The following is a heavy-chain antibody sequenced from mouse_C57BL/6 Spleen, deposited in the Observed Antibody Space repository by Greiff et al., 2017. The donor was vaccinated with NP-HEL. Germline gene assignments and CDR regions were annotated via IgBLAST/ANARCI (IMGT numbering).Heavy chain of an antibody. D-gene: IGHD3-2*02. V-gene: IGHV2-2*01. CDR1: GFSLTSYG. J-gene: IGHJ4*01. Sequence: VQLQQSGPGLVQPSPSLSITCTVSGFSLTSYGVHWVRQSPGKGLEWLGVIWSGGSTDYNAAFISRLSIRTDNSTGQVFFKMNSLQADDTAIYYCARNVRADSSGWDAMDYWGQGTSVTVSS. CDR2: IWSGGST. CDR3: ARNVRADSSGWDAMDY.